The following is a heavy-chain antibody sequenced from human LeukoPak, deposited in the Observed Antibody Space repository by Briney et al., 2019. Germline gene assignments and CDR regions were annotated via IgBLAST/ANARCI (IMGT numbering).Heavy chain of an antibody. CDR3: AKDVRSTMIVVVNEVFDY. CDR1: GFTFSSYA. D-gene: IGHD3-22*01. V-gene: IGHV3-23*01. J-gene: IGHJ4*02. CDR2: ISGSGGST. Sequence: GGALRLSCAASGFTFSSYAMSWVRQAPGKGLEWVSAISGSGGSTYYADSVKGRFTISRDNSKNTLYLQMNSLRAEDTAVYYCAKDVRSTMIVVVNEVFDYWGQGTLVTVSS.